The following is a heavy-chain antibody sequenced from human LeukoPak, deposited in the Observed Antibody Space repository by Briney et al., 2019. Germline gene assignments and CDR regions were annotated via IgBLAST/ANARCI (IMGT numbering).Heavy chain of an antibody. D-gene: IGHD1-26*01. J-gene: IGHJ4*02. Sequence: GASVKVSCKASGGTFISYAISWVRQAPGQGLEWMGGIIPIFGTANYAQKFQGRVTITADKSTSTAYMELRSLRSDDTAVYYCARAGLVGATTVDYWGQGTLVTVSS. V-gene: IGHV1-69*06. CDR2: IIPIFGTA. CDR3: ARAGLVGATTVDY. CDR1: GGTFISYA.